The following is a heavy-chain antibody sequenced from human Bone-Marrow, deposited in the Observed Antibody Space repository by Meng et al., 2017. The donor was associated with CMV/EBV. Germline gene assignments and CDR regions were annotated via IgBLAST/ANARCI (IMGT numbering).Heavy chain of an antibody. CDR1: GGSFSGYY. V-gene: IGHV4-34*01. D-gene: IGHD3-10*01. Sequence: SETLSLTCAVYGGSFSGYYWSWSRQPPGKGLEWIGEINHSGSTNYNPSLKSRVTISVDTSKNQFSLKLSSVTAADTAVYYCARAAGSGSYYSWFDPWGQGTLVTVSS. CDR2: INHSGST. J-gene: IGHJ5*02. CDR3: ARAAGSGSYYSWFDP.